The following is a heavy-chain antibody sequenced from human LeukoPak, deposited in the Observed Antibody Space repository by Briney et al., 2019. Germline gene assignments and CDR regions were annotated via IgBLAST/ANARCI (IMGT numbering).Heavy chain of an antibody. CDR1: GGSFSGYY. CDR2: INHSGST. D-gene: IGHD3-22*01. CDR3: ARHETDSSGRSWFDP. V-gene: IGHV4-34*01. J-gene: IGHJ5*02. Sequence: SETLSLTCAVYGGSFSGYYWSWIRQTPGKGLEWIGEINHSGSTNYNPSLKSRVTISVYTSKNQFSLKLSSVTAADTAVYYCARHETDSSGRSWFDPWGQGTLVTVSS.